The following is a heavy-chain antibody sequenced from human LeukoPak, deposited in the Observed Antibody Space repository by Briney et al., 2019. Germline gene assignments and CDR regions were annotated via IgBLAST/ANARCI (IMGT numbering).Heavy chain of an antibody. CDR3: ARGYCSSTSCYYHVDY. Sequence: ASVKVSCKASGYTFTGYCMHWVRQAPGQGLEWMGWINPNSGGTNYAQKFQGRVTMTRDTSISTAYMELSRLRSDDTAVYYCARGYCSSTSCYYHVDYWGQGTLVTVSS. J-gene: IGHJ4*02. CDR1: GYTFTGYC. CDR2: INPNSGGT. D-gene: IGHD2-2*01. V-gene: IGHV1-2*02.